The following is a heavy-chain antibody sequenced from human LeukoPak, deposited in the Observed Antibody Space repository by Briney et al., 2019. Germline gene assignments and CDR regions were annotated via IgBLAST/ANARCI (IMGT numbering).Heavy chain of an antibody. Sequence: ASVKVSCKASGYSFISYDINWVRQATGQGLEWMGWMNPSTGNTGYAQKFQGRVTMTRDTSISTAYMELSRLRSDDTAVYYCARDSHNWNYSGFDPWGQGTLVTVSS. CDR2: MNPSTGNT. CDR1: GYSFISYD. J-gene: IGHJ5*02. CDR3: ARDSHNWNYSGFDP. V-gene: IGHV1-8*01. D-gene: IGHD1-7*01.